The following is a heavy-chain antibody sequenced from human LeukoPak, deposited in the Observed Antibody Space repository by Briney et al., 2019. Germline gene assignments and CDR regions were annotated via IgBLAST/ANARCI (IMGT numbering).Heavy chain of an antibody. CDR2: IDPNSGGT. CDR1: GYTFISYG. CDR3: ASVYGSGSYSGY. J-gene: IGHJ4*02. V-gene: IGHV1-2*02. D-gene: IGHD3-10*01. Sequence: ASVKVSCKASGYTFISYGISWVRQAPGQGLEWMGWIDPNSGGTIYAQKFQGRVTMTRDTSISTAYMELSRLRSDDTAMYYCASVYGSGSYSGYWGQGTLVTVSS.